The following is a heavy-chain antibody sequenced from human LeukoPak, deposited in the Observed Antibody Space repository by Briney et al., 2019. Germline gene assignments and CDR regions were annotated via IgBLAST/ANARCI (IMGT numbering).Heavy chain of an antibody. V-gene: IGHV4-4*07. D-gene: IGHD5-18*01. CDR1: GGSISSYY. J-gene: IGHJ4*02. CDR2: IYTSGST. Sequence: SETLSLTFTVSGGSISSYYWSWIRQPAGKGLEWIGRIYTSGSTNYNPSLKSRVTISVDKSKNQFSLKLSSVTAADTAVYYCARDQGQLPNFDYWGQGTLVTVSS. CDR3: ARDQGQLPNFDY.